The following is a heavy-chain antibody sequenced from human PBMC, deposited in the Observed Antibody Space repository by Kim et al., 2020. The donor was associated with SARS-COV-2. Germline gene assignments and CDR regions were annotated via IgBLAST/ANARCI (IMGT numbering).Heavy chain of an antibody. CDR2: INPSGGST. V-gene: IGHV1-46*01. CDR1: GYTFTSYY. Sequence: ASVKVSCKASGYTFTSYYMHWVRQAPGQGLEWMGIINPSGGSTSYAQKFQGRVTMTRDTSTSTVYMELSSLRSEDTAVYYCARNPVPQQPPYYYYGMDVWGQGTTVTVSS. CDR3: ARNPVPQQPPYYYYGMDV. J-gene: IGHJ6*02. D-gene: IGHD6-13*01.